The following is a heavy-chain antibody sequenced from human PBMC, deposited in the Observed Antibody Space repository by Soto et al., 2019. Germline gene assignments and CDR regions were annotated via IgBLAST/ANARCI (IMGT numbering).Heavy chain of an antibody. Sequence: XXTLSLACTVSGRSISSSSYYWSSIRQPPGKGLEWIGYIYYSGSTNYNPSLKSRVTISVDTSKNQFSLKLSSVTAADTAVYYCARYRVGDFWSGYYDYWGQGTLVTVSS. CDR2: IYYSGST. D-gene: IGHD3-3*01. J-gene: IGHJ4*02. V-gene: IGHV4-61*01. CDR3: ARYRVGDFWSGYYDY. CDR1: GRSISSSSYY.